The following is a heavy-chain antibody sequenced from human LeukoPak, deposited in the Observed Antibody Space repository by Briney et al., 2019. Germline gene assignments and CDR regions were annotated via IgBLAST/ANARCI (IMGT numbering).Heavy chain of an antibody. Sequence: GGSLRLSCAASGFTFSGSTMHWVRQASGKGLEWVGRIRNKVNNYATAYGESVKGRFTISRDDSKNTAFLQMNSLRAEDTAVYYCARHLQPSGFDYWGQGTLVTVSS. CDR1: GFTFSGST. CDR2: IRNKVNNYAT. V-gene: IGHV3-73*01. J-gene: IGHJ4*02. CDR3: ARHLQPSGFDY. D-gene: IGHD2-2*01.